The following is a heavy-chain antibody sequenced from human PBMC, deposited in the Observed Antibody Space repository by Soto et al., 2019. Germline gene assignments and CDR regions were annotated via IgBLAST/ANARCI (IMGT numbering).Heavy chain of an antibody. CDR3: ARGPTELRYFRKGYFDL. Sequence: EVQLVESGGGLVQPGGSLRLSCAASGFTFSTYDMHWVRQPAGKGLQWVSTIGPGGDTYYPGSVKDRFTISRENAKNSLFLQMNSQRDGDTAVYYSARGPTELRYFRKGYFDLWGRGTLVTVSS. CDR1: GFTFSTYD. CDR2: IGPGGDT. J-gene: IGHJ2*01. D-gene: IGHD3-9*01. V-gene: IGHV3-13*04.